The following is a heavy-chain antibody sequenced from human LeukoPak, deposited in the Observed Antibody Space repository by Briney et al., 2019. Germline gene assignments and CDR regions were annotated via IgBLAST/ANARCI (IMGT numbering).Heavy chain of an antibody. Sequence: SETLSLTCTVSGGSISSYYWSWIRQPPGKGLEWIGYIYHSGSTYYNPSLKSRVTISVDRSKNQFSLKLSSVTAADTAVYYCARIEGDDSSGYYLSTLIDYWGQGTLVTVSS. CDR1: GGSISSYY. CDR3: ARIEGDDSSGYYLSTLIDY. J-gene: IGHJ4*02. D-gene: IGHD3-22*01. V-gene: IGHV4-59*12. CDR2: IYHSGST.